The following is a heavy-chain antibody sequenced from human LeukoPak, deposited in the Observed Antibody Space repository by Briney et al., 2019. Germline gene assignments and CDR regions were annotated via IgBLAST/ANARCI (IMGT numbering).Heavy chain of an antibody. D-gene: IGHD6-19*01. Sequence: GASVKVSCKASGYTFTGYYMHWVRQAPGLGLEWMGIINPLRGITIYAQKFQGRVTMTSDTSTNTVYMELSSLISEDTAVYYCTRTIGYRPVAGLKEKWFDPWGQGTLVTVSS. J-gene: IGHJ5*02. CDR2: INPLRGIT. V-gene: IGHV1-46*01. CDR3: TRTIGYRPVAGLKEKWFDP. CDR1: GYTFTGYY.